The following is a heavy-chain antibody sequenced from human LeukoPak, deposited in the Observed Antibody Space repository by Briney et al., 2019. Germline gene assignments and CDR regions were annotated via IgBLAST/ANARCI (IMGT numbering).Heavy chain of an antibody. J-gene: IGHJ4*02. D-gene: IGHD4-17*01. CDR2: IYSGGYT. V-gene: IGHV3-53*01. CDR1: GFTVSSNY. Sequence: GGSLRLSCAASGFTVSSNYMSWVRQAPGKGLEWVSVIYSGGYTNYADSVKGRFTISRDNSKNTLYPQMNSLRVEDTAVYYCARDDPYGDWGQGTLVTVSS. CDR3: ARDDPYGD.